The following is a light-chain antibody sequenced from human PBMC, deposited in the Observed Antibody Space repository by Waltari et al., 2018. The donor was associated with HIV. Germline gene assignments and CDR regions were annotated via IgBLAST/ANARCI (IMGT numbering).Light chain of an antibody. CDR1: ASDVGGYHY. V-gene: IGLV2-11*01. CDR3: CSYAGSSYV. Sequence: QTALTQPPSVSGSPGQSVTISCTGSASDVGGYHYVSWYQQHPGKAPKLLIYDVNKRPSGVPDRFSGSKSGNTASLTISGLQTEDGADYYCCSYAGSSYVFGTETKVTVL. J-gene: IGLJ1*01. CDR2: DVN.